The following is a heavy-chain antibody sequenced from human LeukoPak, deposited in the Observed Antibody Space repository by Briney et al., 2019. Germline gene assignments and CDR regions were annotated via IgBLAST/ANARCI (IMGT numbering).Heavy chain of an antibody. CDR2: IIPILGIA. CDR1: GGTFSSYT. Sequence: ASVKVSCKASGGTFSSYTISWVRQAPGQGLEWMGRIIPILGIANYAQKFQGRVTITADKSTSTAYMELSSLRSEDTAAYYCAMYGYCCSTSCYAFDPWGQGTLVTVSS. V-gene: IGHV1-69*02. J-gene: IGHJ5*02. D-gene: IGHD2-2*03. CDR3: AMYGYCCSTSCYAFDP.